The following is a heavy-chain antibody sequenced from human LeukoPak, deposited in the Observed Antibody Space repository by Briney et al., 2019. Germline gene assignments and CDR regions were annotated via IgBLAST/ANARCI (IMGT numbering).Heavy chain of an antibody. J-gene: IGHJ4*02. CDR3: ARHENWASFPLDY. D-gene: IGHD2-21*01. CDR1: GGSVSSYY. CDR2: IHYSGST. V-gene: IGHV4-59*08. Sequence: SETLSLTCTVSGGSVSSYYWSWIRRPPGKGLEWIGYIHYSGSTDYNPSLKSRVTISLDTSKNQFSLKLSSVTAADTAVYYCARHENWASFPLDYWGQGTLVTVSS.